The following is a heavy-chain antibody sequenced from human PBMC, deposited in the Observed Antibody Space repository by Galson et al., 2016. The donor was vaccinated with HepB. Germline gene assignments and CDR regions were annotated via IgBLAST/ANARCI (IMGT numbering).Heavy chain of an antibody. CDR1: GYRFTNYA. CDR2: IHTNTGNP. CDR3: ARKGVGGLGPDRFYYMDV. Sequence: SGAEVKKPGESLRVSCKGSGYRFTNYAMNWVRQAPGQGLEWLGWIHTNTGNPTYAQGLTGRFVFSLDTSASTTYLQIYNLTTEDTAVYYCARKGVGGLGPDRFYYMDVWGEGTTVTASS. D-gene: IGHD3-10*01. V-gene: IGHV7-4-1*01. J-gene: IGHJ6*03.